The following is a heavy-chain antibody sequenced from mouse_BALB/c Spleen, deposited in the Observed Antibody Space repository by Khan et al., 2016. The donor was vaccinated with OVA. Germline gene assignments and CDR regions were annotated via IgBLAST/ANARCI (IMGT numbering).Heavy chain of an antibody. V-gene: IGHV1-77*01. Sequence: QVPLQQSGTELARPGASVKLSCKASGYTFTDYYITWVKQRSRQGLEWIGEIYPGSGNTSYNENFQVKASLTADKSSTTAYMQLTSLTTEDSSVYFCARVDTTSLDCWGQGTTLTVSS. D-gene: IGHD2-3*01. J-gene: IGHJ2*01. CDR1: GYTFTDYY. CDR3: ARVDTTSLDC. CDR2: IYPGSGNT.